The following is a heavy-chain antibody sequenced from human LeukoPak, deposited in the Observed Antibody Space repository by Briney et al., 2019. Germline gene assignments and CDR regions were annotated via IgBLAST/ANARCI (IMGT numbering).Heavy chain of an antibody. J-gene: IGHJ4*02. Sequence: PSETLSLTCTVSGASISSGAYYWCWIRQHPGKGLECIGYIYYSGSTYYNPSLKSRVTISVDTSKNQFSLNLRSVTAADTAVYYCARDSSTWWFDYWGQGTLVTVSS. D-gene: IGHD6-13*01. CDR3: ARDSSTWWFDY. V-gene: IGHV4-31*03. CDR2: IYYSGST. CDR1: GASISSGAYY.